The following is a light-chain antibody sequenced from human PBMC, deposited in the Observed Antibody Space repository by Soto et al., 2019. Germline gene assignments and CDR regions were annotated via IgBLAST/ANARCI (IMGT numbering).Light chain of an antibody. Sequence: ELVLTHSPGTLALSPGEVATLSWRFCHAVSSSCLAWYQQKPGQAPRLLIYGASTRATGIPARFSGSGSGTEFTLTISSLQSEDFAVYYCQQYNNWPPWTFGQGTKVDIK. CDR2: GAS. V-gene: IGKV3-15*01. J-gene: IGKJ1*01. CDR1: HAVSSS. CDR3: QQYNNWPPWT.